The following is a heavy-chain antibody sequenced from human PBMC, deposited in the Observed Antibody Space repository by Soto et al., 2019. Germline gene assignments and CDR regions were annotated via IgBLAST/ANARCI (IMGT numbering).Heavy chain of an antibody. D-gene: IGHD3-9*01. Sequence: LSLTCTVSGGSISSSSYYWGWIRQPPGKGLEWIGSVYYSGTTYYNPSLKSRVTISVDTSKSQFSLKLSSVTAADTAVYYCARHRGYYDILTGYYTELNFDYWGQGTLVTVSS. V-gene: IGHV4-39*01. CDR2: VYYSGTT. CDR1: GGSISSSSYY. CDR3: ARHRGYYDILTGYYTELNFDY. J-gene: IGHJ4*02.